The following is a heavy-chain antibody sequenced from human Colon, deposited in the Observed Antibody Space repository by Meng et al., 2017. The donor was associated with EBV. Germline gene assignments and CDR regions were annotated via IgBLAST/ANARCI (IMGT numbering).Heavy chain of an antibody. J-gene: IGHJ5*02. V-gene: IGHV4-30-4*01. CDR2: IYYSGST. CDR1: GGSISRGDSY. D-gene: IGHD4-17*01. Sequence: QWQLQESGPGLGQPLQRLSRTCTVSGGSISRGDSYWSWIRQPPGKGLEWIGYIYYSGSTYSNASLKSRVTISIDRSKNQFSLKLSSVTAADTAVYYCARDRKHYGERGWFDPWGQGTLVTVSS. CDR3: ARDRKHYGERGWFDP.